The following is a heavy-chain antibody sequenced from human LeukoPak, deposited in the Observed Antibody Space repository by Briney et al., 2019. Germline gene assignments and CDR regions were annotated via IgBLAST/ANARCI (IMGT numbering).Heavy chain of an antibody. CDR3: AKDISGDIEVAVPEY. J-gene: IGHJ4*02. CDR1: GFTFSSYA. Sequence: GGSLRLSCAASGFTFSSYAMSWVRQAPGKGLEWVSPISGSGGSTYYADSVKGRFTISRDSAKNSLYLQMNSLRGEDTAFYYCAKDISGDIEVAVPEYWGQGTLVTVSS. V-gene: IGHV3-23*01. CDR2: ISGSGGST. D-gene: IGHD6-19*01.